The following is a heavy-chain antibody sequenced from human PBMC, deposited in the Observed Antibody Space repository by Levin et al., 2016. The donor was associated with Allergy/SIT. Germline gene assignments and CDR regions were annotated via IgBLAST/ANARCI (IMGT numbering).Heavy chain of an antibody. CDR1: GDSISGSSFY. D-gene: IGHD5-12*01. CDR3: AKHGRGSGHDYLWFDP. CDR2: IYYSGIT. J-gene: IGHJ5*02. V-gene: IGHV4-39*01. Sequence: SETLSLTCSVSGDSISGSSFYWGWIRQPPGKGLEWIGSIYYSGITYYNPSLKSRITVSVDTSKNEFFLRLYSVTAADTAVYYCAKHGRGSGHDYLWFDPWGQGTLVTVSS.